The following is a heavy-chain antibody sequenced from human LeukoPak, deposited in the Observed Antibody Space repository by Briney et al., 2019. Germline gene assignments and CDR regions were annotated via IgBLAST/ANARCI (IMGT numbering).Heavy chain of an antibody. D-gene: IGHD6-19*01. J-gene: IGHJ4*02. CDR1: GGSISSSSYY. Sequence: SETLSLTCTVSGGSISSSSYYWGWIHQPPGKGLEWIGSIYYSGSTYYNPSLKSRVTISVDTSKNQFSLKLSSVTAADTAVYYCARVPKGPDYSSGWYYFDYWGQGTLVTVSS. V-gene: IGHV4-39*07. CDR3: ARVPKGPDYSSGWYYFDY. CDR2: IYYSGST.